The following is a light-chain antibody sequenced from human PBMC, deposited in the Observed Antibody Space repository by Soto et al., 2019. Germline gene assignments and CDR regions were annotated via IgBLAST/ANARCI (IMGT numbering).Light chain of an antibody. Sequence: EIVLTQSPGTLSLSPGERATLSCRASQSVNSNSLAWYQQKPGQAPRLLVYGASNRATGIPARFSGSGSGTDFTLTINYLEPEDFAVYYCQQRSKWPLTFGQGTRLEIK. CDR3: QQRSKWPLT. J-gene: IGKJ5*01. CDR1: QSVNSN. V-gene: IGKV3-11*01. CDR2: GAS.